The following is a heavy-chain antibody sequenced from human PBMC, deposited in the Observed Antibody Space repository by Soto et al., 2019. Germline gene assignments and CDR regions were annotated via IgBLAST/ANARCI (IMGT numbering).Heavy chain of an antibody. J-gene: IGHJ6*03. V-gene: IGHV3-11*01. CDR2: MSGSGITI. Sequence: QVQLVESGGGLVKPGGSLRLSCSASGFAFKEYSMTWIRQAPGKGLEWVSLMSGSGITIHYADSMKGRFTISRDNAKNSLFLQMDSLRADDTAVYYFARLLSGSYEDYYYMDVWGKGTTVTVSS. D-gene: IGHD3-16*01. CDR1: GFAFKEYS. CDR3: ARLLSGSYEDYYYMDV.